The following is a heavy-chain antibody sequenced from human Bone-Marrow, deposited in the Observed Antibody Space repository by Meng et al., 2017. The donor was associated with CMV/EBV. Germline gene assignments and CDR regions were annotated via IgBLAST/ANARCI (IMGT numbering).Heavy chain of an antibody. Sequence: SETLSLTCTVSGGSISSSSYYWGWIRQPPGKGLEWIGSIYYSGSTYYNPSLKSRVTISVDTSKNQFSLKLSSVTAADTAVYYCARDHQDCSSTSCYSGFDYWGQGTLVTGSS. CDR3: ARDHQDCSSTSCYSGFDY. D-gene: IGHD2-2*02. V-gene: IGHV4-39*07. CDR1: GGSISSSSYY. CDR2: IYYSGST. J-gene: IGHJ4*02.